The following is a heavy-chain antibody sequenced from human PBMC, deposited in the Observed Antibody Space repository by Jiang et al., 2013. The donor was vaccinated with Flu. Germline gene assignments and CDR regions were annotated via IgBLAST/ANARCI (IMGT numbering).Heavy chain of an antibody. V-gene: IGHV3-33*01. CDR3: ARDSRVRDRVTTRGIFDY. CDR2: IWYDGSNK. CDR1: GFTFSSYG. Sequence: VQLVESGGGVVQPGRSLRLSCAASGFTFSSYGMHWVRRAPGKGLEWVAVIWYDGSNKYYADSVKGRFTISRDNSKNTLYLQMNSLRAEDTAVYYCARDSRVRDRVTTRGIFDYWGQGTLVTVSS. D-gene: IGHD4-11*01. J-gene: IGHJ4*02.